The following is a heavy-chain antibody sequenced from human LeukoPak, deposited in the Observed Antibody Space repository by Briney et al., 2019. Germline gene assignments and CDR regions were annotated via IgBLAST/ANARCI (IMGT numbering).Heavy chain of an antibody. CDR3: ARDCSNGVCYPRDY. J-gene: IGHJ4*02. V-gene: IGHV1-18*01. Sequence: ASVRVSCKTSGYTLSEYGISWVRQAPGQGLEWVGWITTYNGEQIYSQRFQGRVTMTTDTSSGTYYMELRNLRSDDTAIYYCARDCSNGVCYPRDYWGQGTQVVVST. CDR2: ITTYNGEQ. D-gene: IGHD2-8*01. CDR1: GYTLSEYG.